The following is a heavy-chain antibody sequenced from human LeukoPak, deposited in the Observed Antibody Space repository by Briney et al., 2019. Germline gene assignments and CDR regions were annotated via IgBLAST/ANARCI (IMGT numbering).Heavy chain of an antibody. D-gene: IGHD7-27*01. Sequence: GGSLRLSCAASGFTFSNYSMNWVRQAPGKGLEWVSSISSSSSYIYYADSVKGRFTISRDNAKNSLYLQMNSLRAEDTAVYYCARAGTGDPETYYYGMDVWGQGTTVTVSS. CDR2: ISSSSSYI. CDR3: ARAGTGDPETYYYGMDV. V-gene: IGHV3-21*01. J-gene: IGHJ6*02. CDR1: GFTFSNYS.